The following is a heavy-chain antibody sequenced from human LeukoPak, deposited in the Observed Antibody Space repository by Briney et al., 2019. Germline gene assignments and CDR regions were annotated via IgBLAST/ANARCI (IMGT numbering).Heavy chain of an antibody. D-gene: IGHD3-22*01. J-gene: IGHJ5*02. Sequence: PGGSLRLSCAASGFTFSSYWMHWVRQAPGKGLVWVSRINTDGSNTGYADSVKGRFTISRDNAKNTVYLQINSLRAEDTALYYCARAMLDSSGRDHWGQGTLVTASS. CDR1: GFTFSSYW. V-gene: IGHV3-74*01. CDR2: INTDGSNT. CDR3: ARAMLDSSGRDH.